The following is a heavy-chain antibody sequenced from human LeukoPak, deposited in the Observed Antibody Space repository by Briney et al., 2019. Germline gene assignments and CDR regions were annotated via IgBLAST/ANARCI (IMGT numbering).Heavy chain of an antibody. CDR2: ISSSGSTI. CDR3: ARDHSSGYMLYFDY. CDR1: GFTFSSYE. Sequence: GGSLRLSCAASGFTFSSYEMNWVRQAPGKGLEWVSYISSSGSTIYYADSVKGRFTISRDNAENSLYLQMNSLRAEDTAVYYCARDHSSGYMLYFDYWGQGTLVTVSS. V-gene: IGHV3-48*03. J-gene: IGHJ4*02. D-gene: IGHD3-22*01.